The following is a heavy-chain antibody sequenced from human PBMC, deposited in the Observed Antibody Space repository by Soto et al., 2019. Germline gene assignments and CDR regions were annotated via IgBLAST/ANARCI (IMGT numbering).Heavy chain of an antibody. Sequence: SETLSLTCTVSGGSISSSSYYWGWIRQPPGKGLEWIGSIYYTGSTYYNPSLKSRVTISVDTSKNQFSLKLSSVTAADTAVYYCARQRRYYYDSSGYPDYWGQGTLVTVYS. CDR2: IYYTGST. J-gene: IGHJ4*02. D-gene: IGHD3-22*01. V-gene: IGHV4-39*01. CDR1: GGSISSSSYY. CDR3: ARQRRYYYDSSGYPDY.